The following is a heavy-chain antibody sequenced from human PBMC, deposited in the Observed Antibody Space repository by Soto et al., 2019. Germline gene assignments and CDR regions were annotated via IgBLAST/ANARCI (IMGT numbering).Heavy chain of an antibody. J-gene: IGHJ3*02. D-gene: IGHD5-12*01. CDR3: ATTSGYDIDAFDI. CDR1: GCTLTELS. V-gene: IGHV1-24*01. CDR2: LDPEDGET. Sequence: ASVKVSCKVSGCTLTELSMHWVRQAPGKGLAWMGGLDPEDGETIYAQKCQGRVTMTEDTSTDTVYMELSSLRSEDTAVYYCATTSGYDIDAFDIWGQGTMVTVSS.